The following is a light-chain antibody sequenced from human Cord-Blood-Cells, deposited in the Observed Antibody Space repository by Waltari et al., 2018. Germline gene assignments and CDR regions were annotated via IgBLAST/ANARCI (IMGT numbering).Light chain of an antibody. V-gene: IGLV1-47*01. CDR3: AAWDDSLSGYV. Sequence: QSVLTQPPSASGTXXXXXXXPXSXXXSXIGXXXVYXYQQLPGTAPKLLIYRNNQRPSGVPDRFSGSKSGTSASLAISGLRSEDEADYYCAAWDDSLSGYVFGTGTKVTVL. J-gene: IGLJ1*01. CDR1: XSXIGXXX. CDR2: RNN.